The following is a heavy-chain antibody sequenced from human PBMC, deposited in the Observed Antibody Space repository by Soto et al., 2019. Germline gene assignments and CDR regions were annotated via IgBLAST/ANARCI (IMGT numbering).Heavy chain of an antibody. D-gene: IGHD1-26*01. CDR3: ARAPSTTYYYYGMDV. V-gene: IGHV4-59*01. Sequence: KTSETLSLTCTVSGGSISSYYWSWIRQPPGKGLEWIGYIYYSGSTNYNPSLKSRVTISVDTSKNQFSLKLSSVTAADTAVYYCARAPSTTYYYYGMDVWGQGTTVTVSS. CDR1: GGSISSYY. CDR2: IYYSGST. J-gene: IGHJ6*02.